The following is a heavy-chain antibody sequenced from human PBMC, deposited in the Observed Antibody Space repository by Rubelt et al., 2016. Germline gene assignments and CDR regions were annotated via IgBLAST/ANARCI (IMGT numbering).Heavy chain of an antibody. Sequence: ESGGGVVQPGGSLRLSCAASGFTFTSYDMHWVRQAPGKGLEWVAAVSLDGSNKYYADSVKGRFTISRDNSKNTVFLQMNSLRTEDTAVYYCARGKRPSYYYDSSGYYPFDIWGQGTMVTVSS. CDR1: GFTFTSYD. V-gene: IGHV3-30*03. CDR3: ARGKRPSYYYDSSGYYPFDI. J-gene: IGHJ3*02. CDR2: VSLDGSNK. D-gene: IGHD3-22*01.